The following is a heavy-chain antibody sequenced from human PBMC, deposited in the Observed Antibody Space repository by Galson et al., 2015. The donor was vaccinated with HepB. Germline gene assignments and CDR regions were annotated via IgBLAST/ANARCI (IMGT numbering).Heavy chain of an antibody. CDR2: IWYDGSNK. J-gene: IGHJ4*02. Sequence: SLRLSCAASGFTFSSYGMHWVRQAPGKGLEWVAVIWYDGSNKYYADSVKGRFTISRDNSKNTLYLQMNSLRAEDTAVYYCARGRRPGVIAADYWGQRTLVTVSS. CDR1: GFTFSSYG. D-gene: IGHD6-25*01. CDR3: ARGRRPGVIAADY. V-gene: IGHV3-33*01.